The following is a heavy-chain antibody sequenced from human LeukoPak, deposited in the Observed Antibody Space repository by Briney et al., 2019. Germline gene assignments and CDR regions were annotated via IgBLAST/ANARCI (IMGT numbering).Heavy chain of an antibody. J-gene: IGHJ3*02. V-gene: IGHV3-30*02. Sequence: GGSLRLSCAASGFTFSSYGMHWVRQAPGKGLEWVAFIRYDGSNKYYADSVKGRFTISRDNSKNTLYLQMNSLRAEDTAVYYCATLLFGDPWYFDIWGQGTMVTVSS. CDR1: GFTFSSYG. D-gene: IGHD4-17*01. CDR3: ATLLFGDPWYFDI. CDR2: IRYDGSNK.